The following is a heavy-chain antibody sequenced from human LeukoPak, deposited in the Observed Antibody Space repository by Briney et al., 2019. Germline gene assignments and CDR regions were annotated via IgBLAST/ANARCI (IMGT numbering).Heavy chain of an antibody. D-gene: IGHD3-9*01. Sequence: GRSLRLSCAASGFTFSSYAMHWVRQAPGKGLEWVSGISWNSGSIGYADSVKGRFTISRDNAKNSLYLQMNSLRAEDTALYYCAKDYDILTGYQTTSYFDYWGQGTLVTVSS. CDR2: ISWNSGSI. CDR1: GFTFSSYA. CDR3: AKDYDILTGYQTTSYFDY. V-gene: IGHV3-9*01. J-gene: IGHJ4*02.